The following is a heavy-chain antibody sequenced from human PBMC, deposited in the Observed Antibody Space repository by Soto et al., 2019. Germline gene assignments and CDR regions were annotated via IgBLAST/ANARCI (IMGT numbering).Heavy chain of an antibody. J-gene: IGHJ4*02. D-gene: IGHD2-15*01. CDR2: INAGNGNT. CDR1: GYTFTSYA. Sequence: ASVKVSCKASGYTFTSYAMHWVRQAPGQRLEWMGWINAGNGNTKYSQKFQGRVTITRDTSASTAYMELSSLRSEGTAVYYCARAAYSLYYFDYWGQGTLVTVSS. CDR3: ARAAYSLYYFDY. V-gene: IGHV1-3*01.